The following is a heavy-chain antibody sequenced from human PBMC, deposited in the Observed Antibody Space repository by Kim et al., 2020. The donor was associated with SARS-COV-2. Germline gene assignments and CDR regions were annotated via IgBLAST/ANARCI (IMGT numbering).Heavy chain of an antibody. CDR2: ISSSSSYI. V-gene: IGHV3-21*01. J-gene: IGHJ4*02. CDR1: GFTFSSYS. Sequence: GGSLRLFCAASGFTFSSYSMNWVRQAPGKGLEWVSSISSSSSYIYYADSVKGRFTISRDNAKNSLYLQMNSLRAEDTAVYYCAAGKVRGKYYFDYWGQGTLVTVSS. D-gene: IGHD3-10*01. CDR3: AAGKVRGKYYFDY.